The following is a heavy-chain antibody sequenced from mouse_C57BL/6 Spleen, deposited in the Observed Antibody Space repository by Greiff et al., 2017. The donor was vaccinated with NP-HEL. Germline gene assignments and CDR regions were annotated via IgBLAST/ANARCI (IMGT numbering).Heavy chain of an antibody. CDR3: AREDYCGSYAMDY. CDR2: VYPYNGGT. D-gene: IGHD1-1*01. J-gene: IGHJ4*01. Sequence: EVQLVESGPVLVKPGPSVKISCKASGFTFTDYYMHWVKQSHGKSLEWIGLVYPYNGGTSYNQKFKGKATLTVDTSSSTAYMGLNSLTSEDSAVYYCAREDYCGSYAMDYWGQGTSVTVSS. V-gene: IGHV1-36*01. CDR1: GFTFTDYY.